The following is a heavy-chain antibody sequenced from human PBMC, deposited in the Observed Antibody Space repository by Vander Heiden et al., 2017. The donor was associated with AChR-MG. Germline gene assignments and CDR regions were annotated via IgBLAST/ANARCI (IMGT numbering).Heavy chain of an antibody. V-gene: IGHV1-2*04. Sequence: QVHLVQSGAEVKRPGASVKVSCQASGYTFTEYYIHWVRQAPGQGLEWMGWLNPKSGGTNYAQRFQGWVTMTRDTSINTAYMELSRLKSDDTAVYFCARGTQVWGQGTLVTVSS. CDR3: ARGTQV. CDR2: LNPKSGGT. CDR1: GYTFTEYY. D-gene: IGHD3-10*01. J-gene: IGHJ4*02.